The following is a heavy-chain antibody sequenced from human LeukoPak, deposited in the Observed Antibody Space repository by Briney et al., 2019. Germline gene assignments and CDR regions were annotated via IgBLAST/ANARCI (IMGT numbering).Heavy chain of an antibody. CDR1: GYRFTSYW. J-gene: IGHJ4*02. V-gene: IGHV5-51*01. D-gene: IGHD5-12*01. CDR3: ARLPWLAGDY. CDR2: IYPGDSDT. Sequence: GESLKISFKGSGYRFTSYWIGWVRPMPGKGLEWMGIIYPGDSDTRYSPSFQGQVTISADKSISTAYLQWSSLKASDTAMYYCARLPWLAGDYWGQGTLVTVSS.